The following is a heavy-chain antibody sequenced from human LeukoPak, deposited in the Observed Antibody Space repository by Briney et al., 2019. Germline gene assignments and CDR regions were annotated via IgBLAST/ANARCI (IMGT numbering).Heavy chain of an antibody. J-gene: IGHJ4*02. D-gene: IGHD2-2*01. CDR1: GFTFSNYA. V-gene: IGHV3-23*01. CDR3: AKQYLDAN. Sequence: PGGSLRLSREVSGFTFSNYAMNWVRQAPGKGLEWVSSISESGDTTDYADSVKGRFTISRDNSKNTLFLQMNSLRAEDTAVYYCAKQYLDANWGQGTLVTVSS. CDR2: ISESGDTT.